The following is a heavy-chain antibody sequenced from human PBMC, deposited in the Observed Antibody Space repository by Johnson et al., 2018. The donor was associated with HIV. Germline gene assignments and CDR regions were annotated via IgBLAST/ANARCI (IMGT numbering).Heavy chain of an antibody. V-gene: IGHV3-30*04. CDR2: ISYDGSNK. Sequence: QVQLVESGGGVVQPGRSLRLSCAASGFTFSSYAMHWVRQAPGKGLEWVAIISYDGSNKYYADSVKGRFTISRDNSKNTLYLQMNSLRPEDTAVYYCARDDTGYSSSVDAFDVWG. D-gene: IGHD6-13*01. J-gene: IGHJ3*01. CDR1: GFTFSSYA. CDR3: ARDDTGYSSSVDAFDV.